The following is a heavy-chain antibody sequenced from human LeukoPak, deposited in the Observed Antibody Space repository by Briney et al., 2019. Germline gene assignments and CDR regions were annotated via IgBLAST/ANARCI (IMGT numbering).Heavy chain of an antibody. CDR2: INAGNGNT. CDR3: AREGRVPIYYGSGSYIGYFDY. D-gene: IGHD3-10*01. V-gene: IGHV1-3*01. Sequence: GASVKVSCKASGYTFTSYAMHWVRQAPGQRLEWMGWINAGNGNTKYSQKFQGRVTITRDTSASTAYMELSSLRAEDTAVYYCAREGRVPIYYGSGSYIGYFDYWGRGTLVTVSS. J-gene: IGHJ4*02. CDR1: GYTFTSYA.